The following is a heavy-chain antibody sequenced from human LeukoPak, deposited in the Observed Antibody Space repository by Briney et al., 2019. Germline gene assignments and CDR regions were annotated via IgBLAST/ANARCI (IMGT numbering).Heavy chain of an antibody. CDR2: IGGSVGSM. CDR3: AKRGNSWDLFDY. J-gene: IGHJ4*02. V-gene: IGHV3-23*01. Sequence: PGGSLRLSCAASGFTFSSYVMCWVRQAPGKGLEWVSNIGGSVGSMFYAASVKGRFAISRDNSKKTLFLQMNNLRVEDTAVYYCAKRGNSWDLFDYWGQGTLVTVSS. CDR1: GFTFSSYV. D-gene: IGHD6-13*01.